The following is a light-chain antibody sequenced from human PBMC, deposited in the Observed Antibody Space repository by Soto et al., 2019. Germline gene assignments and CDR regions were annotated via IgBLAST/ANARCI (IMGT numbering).Light chain of an antibody. CDR1: QSISNY. CDR2: TAS. V-gene: IGKV1-39*01. CDR3: QQSFSTPYT. J-gene: IGKJ2*01. Sequence: DIQMTQSPSSLSASVGDRVTITCRASQSISNYLNWYQQKPGKAPKILIYTASSLQSGVPSRFSGSGSGTDFTLTISSLQPEDFASYFCQQSFSTPYTFDQGTKLEIK.